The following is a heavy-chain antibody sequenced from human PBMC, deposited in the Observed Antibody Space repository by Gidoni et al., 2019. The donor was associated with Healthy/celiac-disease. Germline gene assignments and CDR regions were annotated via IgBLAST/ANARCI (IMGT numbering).Heavy chain of an antibody. CDR3: ARGPEGDCGGDCYPRGFDY. D-gene: IGHD2-21*02. CDR2: VYYSGST. J-gene: IGHJ4*02. V-gene: IGHV4-59*01. CDR1: GGPISCYY. Sequence: THSHVRTVSGGPISCYYWSWIRQPPGKGLEWIGYVYYSGSTNYNPSLNSRVTISVDTSKNQFSLKLSSVTAADTAVYYCARGPEGDCGGDCYPRGFDYWGQGTLVTVSS.